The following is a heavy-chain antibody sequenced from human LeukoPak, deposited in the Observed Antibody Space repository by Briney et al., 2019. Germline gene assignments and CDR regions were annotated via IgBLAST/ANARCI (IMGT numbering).Heavy chain of an antibody. CDR3: AKDAQLSNFFDTGSYYDY. CDR2: ISSDGSST. CDR1: GFTFSSYW. J-gene: IGHJ4*02. V-gene: IGHV3-74*01. Sequence: PGGSLRLSCAASGFTFSSYWMHWVRQAPGKGLVWVSRISSDGSSTNYADPVKGRFTISRDNSKNMLYLEMNSLKADDTAVYYCAKDAQLSNFFDTGSYYDYWGRGTLVTVSS. D-gene: IGHD3-10*01.